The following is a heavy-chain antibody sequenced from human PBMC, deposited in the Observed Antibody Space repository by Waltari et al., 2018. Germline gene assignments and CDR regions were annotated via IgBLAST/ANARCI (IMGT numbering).Heavy chain of an antibody. V-gene: IGHV3-73*01. D-gene: IGHD1-7*01. CDR2: IRSKANSYAT. CDR3: TRQDNWNYAFDY. Sequence: EVQLVESGGGLVQPGGSLKLSCAASGFPFSGSAMHWVRQASGKGLEWVGRIRSKANSYATAYAASVKGRFTISRDDSKNTAYLQMNSLKTEDTAVYYCTRQDNWNYAFDYWGQGTLVTVSS. J-gene: IGHJ4*02. CDR1: GFPFSGSA.